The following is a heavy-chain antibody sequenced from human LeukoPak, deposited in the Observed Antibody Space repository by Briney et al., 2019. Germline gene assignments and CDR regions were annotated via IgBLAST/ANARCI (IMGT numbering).Heavy chain of an antibody. CDR3: ARDSPYGSNFDHFDY. V-gene: IGHV3-23*01. D-gene: IGHD4/OR15-4a*01. CDR1: GFTFSSYA. CDR2: ISGSGGST. Sequence: PGGSLRLSCAASGFTFSSYAMSWVRQAPGKGLEWVSAISGSGGSTYYADSVKGRFTISRDNAKNSLYLQMNSLRAEDMAVYYCARDSPYGSNFDHFDYWGQGTLVTVSS. J-gene: IGHJ4*02.